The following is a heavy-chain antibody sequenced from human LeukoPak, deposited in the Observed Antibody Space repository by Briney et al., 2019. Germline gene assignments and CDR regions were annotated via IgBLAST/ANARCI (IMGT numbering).Heavy chain of an antibody. CDR2: ISSSSSTT. J-gene: IGHJ6*03. CDR3: AKTSGATPYYYYMDV. Sequence: GGSLRLSCAASGFTFSSYSMNWVRQAPGKGLEWVSYISSSSSTTYYADSVKGRFTISRDNSKNNLYLQMNSLRAEDTAVYYCAKTSGATPYYYYMDVWGKGDTVTVSS. CDR1: GFTFSSYS. V-gene: IGHV3-48*01. D-gene: IGHD3-10*01.